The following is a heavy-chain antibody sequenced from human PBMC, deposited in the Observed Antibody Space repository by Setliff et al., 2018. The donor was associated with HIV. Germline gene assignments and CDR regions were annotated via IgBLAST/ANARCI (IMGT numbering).Heavy chain of an antibody. CDR2: ISRFNGGT. CDR1: GYTFDNYD. Sequence: ASVKVSCKASGYTFDNYDFSWVRQAPGPGLEGMGWISRFNGGTNSTQKFRDRVTLTTDTSTATAYMELKSLKSNDTAVYYCARGGGYRGYDGTLDYWGQGTLVTVSS. J-gene: IGHJ4*02. V-gene: IGHV1-18*01. CDR3: ARGGGYRGYDGTLDY. D-gene: IGHD5-12*01.